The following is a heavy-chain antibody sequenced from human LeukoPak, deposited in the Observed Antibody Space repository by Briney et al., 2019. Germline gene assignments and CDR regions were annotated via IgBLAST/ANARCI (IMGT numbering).Heavy chain of an antibody. CDR1: GGSISSGGYY. CDR2: IYHSGST. J-gene: IGHJ3*02. V-gene: IGHV4-30-2*01. D-gene: IGHD3-9*01. Sequence: SETLSLTCTVSGGSISSGGYYWSWIRQPPGKGLEWIGYIYHSGSTYYNPSLKSRVTISVDRSKNQFSLKLSSVTAADTAVYYCASLHYDILTGYSAYGFDIWGQGTMVTVSS. CDR3: ASLHYDILTGYSAYGFDI.